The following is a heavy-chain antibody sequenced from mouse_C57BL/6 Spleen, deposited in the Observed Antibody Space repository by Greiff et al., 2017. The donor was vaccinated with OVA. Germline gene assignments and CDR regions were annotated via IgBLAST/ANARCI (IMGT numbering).Heavy chain of an antibody. CDR1: GYTFTSYW. Sequence: VQLQQPGAELVKPGASVKMSCKASGYTFTSYWITWVKQRPGQGLEWIGDIYPGSGSTNYNEKFKSKATLTVDTSSSTAYMQLSSLTSEDSAVYYCARGDGNYDWYFDVWGTGTTVTVSS. J-gene: IGHJ1*03. CDR2: IYPGSGST. D-gene: IGHD2-1*01. V-gene: IGHV1-55*01. CDR3: ARGDGNYDWYFDV.